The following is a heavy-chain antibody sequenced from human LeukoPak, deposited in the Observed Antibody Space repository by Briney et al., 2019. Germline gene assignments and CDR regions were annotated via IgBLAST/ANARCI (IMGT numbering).Heavy chain of an antibody. CDR3: ARQLGTRNMVQGVTNQKGPFDY. Sequence: PSETLSLTCTVSGGSISSYYWSWIRQPPGKGLEWIGYIYYSGSTNYNPSLKSRVTISVDTSKNQFSLKLSSVTAADTAVYYCARQLGTRNMVQGVTNQKGPFDYWGQGTLVTVSS. CDR2: IYYSGST. D-gene: IGHD3-10*01. CDR1: GGSISSYY. V-gene: IGHV4-59*08. J-gene: IGHJ4*02.